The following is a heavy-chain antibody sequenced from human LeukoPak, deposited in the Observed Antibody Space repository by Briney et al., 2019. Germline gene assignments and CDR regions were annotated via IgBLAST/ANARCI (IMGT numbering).Heavy chain of an antibody. D-gene: IGHD3-22*01. J-gene: IGHJ3*02. CDR1: GYTFTSYD. Sequence: GASVKVSCKASGYTFTSYDINWVRQATGQGLEWMGWVNPTSGGTNYAQKFQGRVTMTSDTSITTAYMELTRLRSNDTAMYYCARDFITVIAGDAFDMWAQGTMVTVSS. CDR2: VNPTSGGT. V-gene: IGHV1-2*02. CDR3: ARDFITVIAGDAFDM.